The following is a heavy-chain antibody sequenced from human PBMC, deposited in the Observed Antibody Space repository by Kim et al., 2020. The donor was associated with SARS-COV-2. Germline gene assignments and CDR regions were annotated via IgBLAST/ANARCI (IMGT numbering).Heavy chain of an antibody. D-gene: IGHD2-15*01. CDR2: ISWNSGSI. V-gene: IGHV3-9*01. CDR1: GFTFDDYA. J-gene: IGHJ6*01. Sequence: GGSLRLSCAASGFTFDDYAMHWVRQAPGKGLEWVSGISWNSGSIGYADYVKGRFTISRDNAKNSLYLQMNSLRAEDTALYYCAKDIGYCSGGSCTSYYY. CDR3: AKDIGYCSGGSCTSYYY.